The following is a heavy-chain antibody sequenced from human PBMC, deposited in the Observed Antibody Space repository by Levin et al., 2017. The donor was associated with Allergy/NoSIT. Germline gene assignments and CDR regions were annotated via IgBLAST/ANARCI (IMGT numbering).Heavy chain of an antibody. J-gene: IGHJ4*02. D-gene: IGHD3-10*01. Sequence: GGSLRLSCAASGFTFSSYSMNWVRQAPGKGLEWVSSISSSSSYIYYADSVKGRFTISRDNAKNSLYLQMNSLRAEDTAVYYCASDRITMVRGVIERYFDYWGQGTLVTVSS. CDR2: ISSSSSYI. CDR3: ASDRITMVRGVIERYFDY. CDR1: GFTFSSYS. V-gene: IGHV3-21*01.